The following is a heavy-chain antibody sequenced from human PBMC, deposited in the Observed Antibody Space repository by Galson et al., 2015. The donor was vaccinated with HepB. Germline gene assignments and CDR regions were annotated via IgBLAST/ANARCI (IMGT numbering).Heavy chain of an antibody. CDR1: GFTFSSYA. Sequence: SLRLSCAASGFTFSSYAMTWVRQAPGKGLEWVSGITGSGSTTYCADSVRGRFTISRDNSKNTLYLQMNSLRAGDTAVYYCAKDPQRTTVAYAFDVWGQGTMVTVSS. V-gene: IGHV3-23*01. D-gene: IGHD1-1*01. J-gene: IGHJ3*01. CDR2: ITGSGSTT. CDR3: AKDPQRTTVAYAFDV.